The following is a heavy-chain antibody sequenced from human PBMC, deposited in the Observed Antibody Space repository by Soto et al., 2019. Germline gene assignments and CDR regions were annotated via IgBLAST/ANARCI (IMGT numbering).Heavy chain of an antibody. J-gene: IGHJ3*02. V-gene: IGHV4-61*01. D-gene: IGHD2-15*01. CDR2: IYYSGST. CDR3: ARAGGSDAFDI. CDR1: GGSVSSGSYY. Sequence: QVQLQESGPGLVKPSETLSLTCTVSGGSVSSGSYYWSWIRQPPGKGLEWIGYIYYSGSTNYNPSLKSRVTISVDTSKNQFSLKLSSVTAADTAVYSCARAGGSDAFDIWGQGTMVTVSS.